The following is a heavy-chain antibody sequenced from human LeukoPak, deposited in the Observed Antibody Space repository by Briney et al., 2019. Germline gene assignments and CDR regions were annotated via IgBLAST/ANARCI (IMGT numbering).Heavy chain of an antibody. V-gene: IGHV5-51*03. J-gene: IGHJ4*02. CDR2: IYPGDSDT. D-gene: IGHD2-21*02. Sequence: PGESLKISCKGSGYSFTSYWIGWVRQMPGKGLEWMGIIYPGDSDTRYSPSFQGQVTISADKSISTAYLQWSSLKASDTAMYYCARLAYCGGDCYSFGYWGQGTLVTVSS. CDR3: ARLAYCGGDCYSFGY. CDR1: GYSFTSYW.